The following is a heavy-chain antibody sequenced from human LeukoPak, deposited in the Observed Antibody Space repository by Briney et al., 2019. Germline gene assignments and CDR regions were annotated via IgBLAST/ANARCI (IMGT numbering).Heavy chain of an antibody. CDR1: GYTFTSYY. V-gene: IGHV1-46*01. D-gene: IGHD3-22*01. CDR3: ARHSAPLYYYDRSGYPDY. CDR2: INPSGGST. Sequence: ASVKVSCKASGYTFTSYYMHWVRQAPGQGLEWMGIINPSGGSTSYAQKFQGRVTMTRDTSTSTVYMELSSLRSEDTAVYYCARHSAPLYYYDRSGYPDYWGQGTLVTVSS. J-gene: IGHJ4*02.